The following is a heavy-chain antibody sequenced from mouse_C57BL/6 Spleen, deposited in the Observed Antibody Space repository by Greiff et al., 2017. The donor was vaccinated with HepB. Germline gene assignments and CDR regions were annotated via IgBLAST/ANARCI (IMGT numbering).Heavy chain of an antibody. D-gene: IGHD3-2*02. CDR3: ARPRQLRLQGYFDY. V-gene: IGHV1-80*01. CDR2: IYPGDGDT. J-gene: IGHJ2*01. Sequence: VQLQQSGAELVKPGASVKISCKASGYAFSSYWMNWVKQRPGKGLEWIGQIYPGDGDTNYNGKFKGKATLTADKSSSTAYMQLSSLTSEDSAVYFCARPRQLRLQGYFDYWGQGTTLTVSS. CDR1: GYAFSSYW.